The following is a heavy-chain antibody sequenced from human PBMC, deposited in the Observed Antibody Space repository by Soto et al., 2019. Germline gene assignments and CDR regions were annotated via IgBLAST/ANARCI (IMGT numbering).Heavy chain of an antibody. V-gene: IGHV3-7*03. CDR1: GFMFSTYW. CDR3: AKNGHPYGSSWLDH. J-gene: IGHJ4*02. Sequence: EVQLVESGGGLVQPGGSLRLSCATSGFMFSTYWMTWVRQAPGKGLEWVANIKQDGSEKYYVDSVKGRFSVSRDNAENSLHLEISSLRVDATAVYYCAKNGHPYGSSWLDHWGQGTLVTVSS. D-gene: IGHD6-13*01. CDR2: IKQDGSEK.